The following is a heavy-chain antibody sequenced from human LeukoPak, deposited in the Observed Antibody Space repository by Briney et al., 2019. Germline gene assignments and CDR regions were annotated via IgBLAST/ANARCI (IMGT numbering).Heavy chain of an antibody. CDR1: GFTFSSYS. CDR3: ARGTYSGSYYRLPWFDP. CDR2: ITTSSSTI. J-gene: IGHJ5*02. V-gene: IGHV3-48*02. Sequence: GGSLRLSCAASGFTFSSYSMNWVRQAPGKGLEWVSYITTSSSTIYYADSVKGRFTISRDNAKNSLYLQMNSLRDEDTAVYYCARGTYSGSYYRLPWFDPWGQGTLVTGSS. D-gene: IGHD1-26*01.